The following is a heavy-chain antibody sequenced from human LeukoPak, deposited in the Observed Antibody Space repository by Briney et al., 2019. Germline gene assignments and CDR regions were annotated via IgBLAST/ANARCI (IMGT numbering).Heavy chain of an antibody. CDR3: AKGDFLAAHYYYYGMDV. D-gene: IGHD6-6*01. CDR2: ISGSGGST. J-gene: IGHJ6*02. Sequence: GGSLRLSCAASGFTFSSYAMSWVRQAPGKGLEWVSAISGSGGSTYYADSVKGRFTISRDNSKNTLYLQMNSLRAEDTAVYYCAKGDFLAAHYYYYGMDVWGQGTTVTVSS. V-gene: IGHV3-23*01. CDR1: GFTFSSYA.